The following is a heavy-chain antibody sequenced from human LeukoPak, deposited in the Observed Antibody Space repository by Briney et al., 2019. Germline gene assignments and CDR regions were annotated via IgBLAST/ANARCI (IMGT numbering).Heavy chain of an antibody. D-gene: IGHD3-22*01. CDR1: GFTFSDYG. Sequence: GGSLRLSYTASGFTFSDYGMHWVRQPPGKELEWVAIIWYDGSNKKYEDSVKGRFTISRDNSKNTLYLQMNSLRAEDTAVYYCARGVDYYENSGTIDYWGQGTLVTVSS. J-gene: IGHJ4*02. V-gene: IGHV3-33*01. CDR3: ARGVDYYENSGTIDY. CDR2: IWYDGSNK.